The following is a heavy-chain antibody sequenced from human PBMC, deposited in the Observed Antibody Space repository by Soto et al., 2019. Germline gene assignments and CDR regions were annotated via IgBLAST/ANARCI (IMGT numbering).Heavy chain of an antibody. CDR2: IGSSGDNT. CDR1: GFTFSSYA. V-gene: IGHV3-23*01. CDR3: AKFYGSGLTSYYYGMDV. Sequence: PGGSLRLSCAASGFTFSSYAMSWVRQAPGKGLEWVSAIGSSGDNTYYADSVKGRFSISRDNSKNTLYLQMNNLRVEDTAEYYCAKFYGSGLTSYYYGMDVWGQGTTVTVSS. J-gene: IGHJ6*02. D-gene: IGHD3-10*01.